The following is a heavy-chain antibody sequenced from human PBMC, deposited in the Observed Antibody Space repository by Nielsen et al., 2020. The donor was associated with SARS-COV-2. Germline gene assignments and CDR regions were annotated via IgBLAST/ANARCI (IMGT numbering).Heavy chain of an antibody. D-gene: IGHD3-22*01. CDR2: ISSSSSYT. V-gene: IGHV3-11*03. CDR3: ASVTSYDSSGYISY. CDR1: GFTFSDYY. J-gene: IGHJ4*02. Sequence: GESLKISCAASGFTFSDYYMSWIRQAPGKGLEWVSYISSSSSYTNYADFVKGRFTISRDSAKNSLYLQMNSLRAEDTAVYYCASVTSYDSSGYISYWGQGTLVTVSS.